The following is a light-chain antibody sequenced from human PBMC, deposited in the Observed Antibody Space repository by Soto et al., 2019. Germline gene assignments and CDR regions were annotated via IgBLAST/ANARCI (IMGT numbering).Light chain of an antibody. CDR1: ESISIF. CDR2: AAS. Sequence: DIQMTQSPSSLPASVGDRVTITCRASESISIFLNWYQKKPGKAPNLLIYAASILQSGVPSRFSGRGSGTDFTLTISSLQPDDFATYFCQQTYSAPRTFGQGTKVE. J-gene: IGKJ1*01. CDR3: QQTYSAPRT. V-gene: IGKV1-39*01.